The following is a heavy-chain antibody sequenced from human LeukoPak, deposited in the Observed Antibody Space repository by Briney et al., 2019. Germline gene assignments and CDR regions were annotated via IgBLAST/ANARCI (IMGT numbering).Heavy chain of an antibody. CDR2: INPNSGGT. Sequence: GASVKVSCKASGYTFTGYYMHWVRQAPGQGLEWMGWINPNSGGTNYAQKFQGRVTMTRDTSISTAYMELSRLRSDDTAVYYCARGDIVVVPAAGRLRYWGQGTLVTVSS. CDR1: GYTFTGYY. D-gene: IGHD2-2*01. V-gene: IGHV1-2*02. CDR3: ARGDIVVVPAAGRLRY. J-gene: IGHJ4*02.